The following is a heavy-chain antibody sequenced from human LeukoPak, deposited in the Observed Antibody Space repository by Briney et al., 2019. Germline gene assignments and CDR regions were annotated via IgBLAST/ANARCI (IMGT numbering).Heavy chain of an antibody. V-gene: IGHV1-69*13. Sequence: SVKVSCKASGYTFTSYAISWVRQAPGQGLEWMGGIIPIFGTANYARKFQGRVTITADESTSTAYMELSSLRSEDTAVYYCARGEGYYDGYYYYGMDVWGQGTTVTVSS. CDR3: ARGEGYYDGYYYYGMDV. CDR2: IIPIFGTA. CDR1: GYTFTSYA. D-gene: IGHD1-26*01. J-gene: IGHJ6*02.